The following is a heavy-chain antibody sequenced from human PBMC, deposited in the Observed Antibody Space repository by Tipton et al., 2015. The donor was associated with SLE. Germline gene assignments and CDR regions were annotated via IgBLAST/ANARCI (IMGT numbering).Heavy chain of an antibody. Sequence: LRLSCTVSGGSISSHYWSWIRQPPGKGLEWIGYIYYSGSTNYNPSLKSRVTLSVDTSKNQFSLKLSSVTAADTAVYYCARDLGYSSGWNAFDIWGQGTMVTVSS. CDR1: GGSISSHY. D-gene: IGHD6-19*01. CDR3: ARDLGYSSGWNAFDI. J-gene: IGHJ3*02. CDR2: IYYSGST. V-gene: IGHV4-59*11.